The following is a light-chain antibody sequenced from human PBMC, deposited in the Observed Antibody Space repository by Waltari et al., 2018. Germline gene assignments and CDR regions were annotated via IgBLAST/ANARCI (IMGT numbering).Light chain of an antibody. CDR1: SSDVGCYDL. CDR2: AVT. Sequence: QSALTQPASVSGSPGQSITISCAGTSSDVGCYDLVSWYQHHPDKAPKLLIYAVTKRPSGVSNRFSGSKSGNTASLTISGLQAEDEATYYCCSYLERTVFGGGTKLTVL. V-gene: IGLV2-23*02. CDR3: CSYLERTV. J-gene: IGLJ2*01.